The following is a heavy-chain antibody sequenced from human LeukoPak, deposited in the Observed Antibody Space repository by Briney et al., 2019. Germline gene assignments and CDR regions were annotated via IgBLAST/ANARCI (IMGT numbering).Heavy chain of an antibody. CDR1: GFTFSDYW. CDR2: ISGSGGST. J-gene: IGHJ5*02. Sequence: GGSLRLSCAASGFTFSDYWIHWVRQAPGKGLEWVSAISGSGGSTYYADSVKGRFTISRDNSKNTLYLQMNSLRAEDTAVYYCAKDPPYCSSTSCRPNLNWFDPWGQGTLVTVSS. CDR3: AKDPPYCSSTSCRPNLNWFDP. V-gene: IGHV3-23*01. D-gene: IGHD2-2*01.